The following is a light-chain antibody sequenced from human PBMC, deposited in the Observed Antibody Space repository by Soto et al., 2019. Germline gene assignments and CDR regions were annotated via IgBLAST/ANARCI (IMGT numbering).Light chain of an antibody. J-gene: IGKJ5*01. CDR3: QQRSNWLIT. Sequence: EIGLTQSPATLSLSPGERATLSCRASQSVSSYIAWYQQKPGQAPRLLIYDASNRATGIPARFSGSGSGTDFTLTISSLEPEDFAVYYCQQRSNWLITFGQGTRLEIK. CDR2: DAS. V-gene: IGKV3-11*01. CDR1: QSVSSY.